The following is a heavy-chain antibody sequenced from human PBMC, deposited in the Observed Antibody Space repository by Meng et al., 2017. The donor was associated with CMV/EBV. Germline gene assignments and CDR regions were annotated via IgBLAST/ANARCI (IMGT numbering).Heavy chain of an antibody. D-gene: IGHD6-6*01. CDR3: ARDNGARPGRPYYYYGMDG. V-gene: IGHV4-39*07. CDR2: IYYSGST. Sequence: SETLSLTCTVSGGSISSSSYYWGWIRQPPGKGLEWIGSIYYSGSTYYNPSLKSRVTISVDTSKNQFSLKLSSVTAADTAVYYCARDNGARPGRPYYYYGMDGWGQGTTVTVSS. J-gene: IGHJ6*02. CDR1: GGSISSSSYY.